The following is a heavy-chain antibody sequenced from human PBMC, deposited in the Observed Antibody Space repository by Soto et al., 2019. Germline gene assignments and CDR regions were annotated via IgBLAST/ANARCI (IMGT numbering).Heavy chain of an antibody. CDR1: GFTFSSYG. J-gene: IGHJ4*02. V-gene: IGHV3-30*18. CDR3: AKCRRVGYYSCPLDY. CDR2: ISYDGSNK. D-gene: IGHD3-3*01. Sequence: QVQLVASGGGVVQPGRSLRLSCAASGFTFSSYGMHWVRQAPGKGLEWVAVISYDGSNKYYAASVKGRFTISRDNSKNTLDLQMNSLRAEDTAVYYGAKCRRVGYYSCPLDYWGQGTLVTVSS.